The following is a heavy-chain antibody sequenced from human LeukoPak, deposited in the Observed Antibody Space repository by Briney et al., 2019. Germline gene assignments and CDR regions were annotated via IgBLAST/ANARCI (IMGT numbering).Heavy chain of an antibody. D-gene: IGHD1-1*01. Sequence: PGGSLRLSCATSGFTFSIYTMNWVRQAPGKGLEWVSSIGTSNTYIYYADSVKGRFTISRDNAKNSLFLQVNSLRAEDTAVYYCAREILATTGLLDYWGQGTLVTVSS. V-gene: IGHV3-21*01. CDR1: GFTFSIYT. J-gene: IGHJ4*02. CDR2: IGTSNTYI. CDR3: AREILATTGLLDY.